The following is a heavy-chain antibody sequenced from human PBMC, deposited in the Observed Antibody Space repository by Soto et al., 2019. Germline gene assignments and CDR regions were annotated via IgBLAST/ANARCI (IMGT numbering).Heavy chain of an antibody. J-gene: IGHJ4*02. CDR2: VFSSGTT. Sequence: SENLSLTGSVSGSSLDSSDTYWGWGRQPPGKPLEWIWSVFSSGTTYYNASLKSRIAISLKTPKNQCSLRLSSVTAADTAMYYCARRIPARGVSSWGLG. D-gene: IGHD3-10*01. CDR3: ARRIPARGVSS. CDR1: GSSLDSSDTY. V-gene: IGHV4-39*01.